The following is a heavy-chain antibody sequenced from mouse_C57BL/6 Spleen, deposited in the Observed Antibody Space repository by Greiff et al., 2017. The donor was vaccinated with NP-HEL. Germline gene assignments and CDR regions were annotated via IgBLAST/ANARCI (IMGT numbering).Heavy chain of an antibody. CDR2: SRNKANDYTT. J-gene: IGHJ4*01. V-gene: IGHV7-1*01. D-gene: IGHD2-12*01. CDR1: GFTFSDFY. Sequence: EVKVVESGGGLVQSGRSLRLSCATSGFTFSDFYMEWVRQAPGKGLEWIAASRNKANDYTTEYSASVKGRFIVSRDTSQSILYLQMNALRAEDTAIYYCARGAYYTHYYAMDYWGQGTSVTVSS. CDR3: ARGAYYTHYYAMDY.